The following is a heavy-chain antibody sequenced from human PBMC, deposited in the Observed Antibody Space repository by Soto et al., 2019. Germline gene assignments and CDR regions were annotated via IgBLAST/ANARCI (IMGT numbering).Heavy chain of an antibody. CDR1: GGSISSSSYY. CDR2: IYYSGST. D-gene: IGHD2-15*01. J-gene: IGHJ6*02. Sequence: PSETLSLTCTVYGGSISSSSYYWGWIRQPPGKGLEWIGSIYYSGSTYYNPSLKSRVTISVDTSKNQFSLKLSPVTAADTAVYYCARQGGYELPPAHPNYYYYGMDVWGQGTTVTVSS. V-gene: IGHV4-39*01. CDR3: ARQGGYELPPAHPNYYYYGMDV.